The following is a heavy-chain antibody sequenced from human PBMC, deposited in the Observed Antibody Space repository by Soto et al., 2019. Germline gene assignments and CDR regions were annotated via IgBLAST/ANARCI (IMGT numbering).Heavy chain of an antibody. V-gene: IGHV1-58*01. CDR2: IVVGSGNT. CDR1: GFTFTSSA. CDR3: AAGLHGSGSYHNKGGYYSGMDV. J-gene: IGHJ6*02. D-gene: IGHD3-10*01. Sequence: ASVKVSCKASGFTFTSSAVQWVRQARGQRLEWIGWIVVGSGNTNYAQKFQERVTITRDMSTSTAYMELSSLRSEDTAVYYCAAGLHGSGSYHNKGGYYSGMDVWGQGTTVTVSS.